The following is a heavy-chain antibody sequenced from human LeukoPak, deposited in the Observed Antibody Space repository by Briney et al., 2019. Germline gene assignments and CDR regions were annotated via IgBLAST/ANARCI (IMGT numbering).Heavy chain of an antibody. D-gene: IGHD3-10*01. CDR2: ISDSGGST. V-gene: IGHV3-23*01. J-gene: IGHJ3*02. Sequence: GGSLRLSCAASGFAFTNYAMNWVRLAPGKGLEWVSSISDSGGSTYYADSAKGRFTISRDNSKNTLYLQMNSLRAEDTAVYYCATHITMVRGIDAFDIWGQGTMVTVSS. CDR1: GFAFTNYA. CDR3: ATHITMVRGIDAFDI.